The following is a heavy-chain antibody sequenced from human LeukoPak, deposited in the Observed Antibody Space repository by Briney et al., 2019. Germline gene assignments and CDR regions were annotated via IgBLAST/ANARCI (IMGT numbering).Heavy chain of an antibody. Sequence: ASVKVSCKASGGTFSSYAISWVRQAPGQGLEWMGWMNPNSGNTGYAQKFQGRVTMTRNTSISTAYMELSSLRSEDTAVYYCARGWPLTIFGVVIIPYYYMDVWGKGTTVTVSS. J-gene: IGHJ6*03. CDR1: GGTFSSYA. CDR2: MNPNSGNT. D-gene: IGHD3-3*01. CDR3: ARGWPLTIFGVVIIPYYYMDV. V-gene: IGHV1-8*02.